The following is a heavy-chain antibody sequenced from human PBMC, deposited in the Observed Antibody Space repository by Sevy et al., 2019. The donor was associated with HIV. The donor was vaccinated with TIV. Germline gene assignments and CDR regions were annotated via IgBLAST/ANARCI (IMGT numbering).Heavy chain of an antibody. CDR2: INPNSGGT. CDR3: AREPKAGVIVVVIYGMDV. V-gene: IGHV1-2*02. J-gene: IGHJ6*02. Sequence: ASVKVSCKASGYTFTGYYMHWVRQAPGQGLEWMGWINPNSGGTNVAQKFQGRVTMNRDTSIRTANMELSRLRSDDTAVYYCAREPKAGVIVVVIYGMDVWGQGTTVTVSS. CDR1: GYTFTGYY. D-gene: IGHD3-22*01.